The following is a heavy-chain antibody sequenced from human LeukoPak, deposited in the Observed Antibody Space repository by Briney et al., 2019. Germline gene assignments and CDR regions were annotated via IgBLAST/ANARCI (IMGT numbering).Heavy chain of an antibody. D-gene: IGHD4-23*01. CDR2: ISYDGSNK. J-gene: IGHJ5*02. CDR3: ARDRYPYGGTQYNWFDP. V-gene: IGHV3-30-3*01. CDR1: GFTFSSYA. Sequence: PGTSLRLSCAASGFTFSSYAMHWVRQAPGKGLEWVAVISYDGSNKYYADSVKGRFTISRDNAKNSLYLQMNSLRAEDTAVYYCARDRYPYGGTQYNWFDPWGQGTLVTVSS.